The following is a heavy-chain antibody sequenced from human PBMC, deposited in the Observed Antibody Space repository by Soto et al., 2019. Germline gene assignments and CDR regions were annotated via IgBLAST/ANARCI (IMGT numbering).Heavy chain of an antibody. V-gene: IGHV3-23*01. CDR1: GFTFSSYW. CDR2: IKGSGGGK. D-gene: IGHD3-10*01. CDR3: AKDRSTIVRGVGYDAFDF. Sequence: GGSLRLSCAASGFTFSSYWMSWVRQAPGKGLEWVSSIKGSGGGKYSADSVKGRFTISRDNSKNTLFLQMNSLRAEDTAVYYCAKDRSTIVRGVGYDAFDFWGQGTMVTVSS. J-gene: IGHJ3*01.